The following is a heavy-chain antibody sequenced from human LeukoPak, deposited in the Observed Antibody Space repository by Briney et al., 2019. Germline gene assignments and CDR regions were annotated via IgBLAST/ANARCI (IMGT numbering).Heavy chain of an antibody. CDR3: ASAPFSSSSC. J-gene: IGHJ4*02. Sequence: PGGSLRLSCAASGFTFSSYWMHWVHQPPGKGLVWVSRISSDGSSTNYADSVKGRFTISRDNAKNTLYLQMNSLRAEDTAVYYCASAPFSSSSCWGQGTLVTVSS. CDR2: ISSDGSST. CDR1: GFTFSSYW. V-gene: IGHV3-74*01. D-gene: IGHD2-2*01.